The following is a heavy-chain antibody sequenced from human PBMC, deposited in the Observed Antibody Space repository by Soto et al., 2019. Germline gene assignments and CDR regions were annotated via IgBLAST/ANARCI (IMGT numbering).Heavy chain of an antibody. CDR2: IWYDGSNK. CDR1: GFTFSSYG. J-gene: IGHJ4*02. CDR3: ARSGGDCSGGSCYSTY. Sequence: QVQLVESGGGVVQPGRSLRLSCAASGFTFSSYGMHWVRQAPGKGLEWVAVIWYDGSNKYYADSVKGRFTISRDNSKNPLDLQMNSLRAEDTAVYYCARSGGDCSGGSCYSTYWGQGTLVTVSS. D-gene: IGHD2-15*01. V-gene: IGHV3-33*01.